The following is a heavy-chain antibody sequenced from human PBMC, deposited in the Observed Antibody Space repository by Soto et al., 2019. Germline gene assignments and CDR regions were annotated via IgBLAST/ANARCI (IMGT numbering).Heavy chain of an antibody. J-gene: IGHJ4*02. CDR2: ISGSGGST. CDR1: GFTFSSYA. Sequence: GGSLRLSCAASGFTFSSYAMSWVRQAPGKGLEWVSAISGSGGSTYYADSVKGRFTISRDNSKNTLYLQMNSLRAEDTAVYYCATDIVGIAAGSPIKYFDYWGQGTLVTVSS. V-gene: IGHV3-23*01. CDR3: ATDIVGIAAGSPIKYFDY. D-gene: IGHD6-13*01.